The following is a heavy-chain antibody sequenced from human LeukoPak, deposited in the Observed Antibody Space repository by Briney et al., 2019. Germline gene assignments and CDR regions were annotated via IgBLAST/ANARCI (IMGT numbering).Heavy chain of an antibody. CDR2: ISYDGSNK. CDR1: GFTFSSYA. V-gene: IGHV3-30-3*01. J-gene: IGHJ4*02. D-gene: IGHD3-22*01. CDR3: ARSRAPYDSSGYYDY. Sequence: GRSLRLSCAASGFTFSSYAMHWVRQAPGKGLEWVAVISYDGSNKHYADSVKGRFTISRDNSKNTLYLQMNSLRAEDTAVYYCARSRAPYDSSGYYDYWGQGTLVTVSS.